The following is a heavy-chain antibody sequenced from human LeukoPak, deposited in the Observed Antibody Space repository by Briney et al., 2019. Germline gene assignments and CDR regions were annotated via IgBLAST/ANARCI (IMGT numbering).Heavy chain of an antibody. CDR2: IYTSGST. J-gene: IGHJ6*03. CDR1: GGSISRYY. D-gene: IGHD3-10*01. V-gene: IGHV4-4*09. CDR3: ASLALDGSGSRKNYYYYMDV. Sequence: SETLSLTCTVSGGSISRYYWSWIRQPPGRGLGWIGYIYTSGSTNYNPTLKSRVTISVDTSKNQFSLKLSSVTAADTAVYYCASLALDGSGSRKNYYYYMDVWGKGTTVTVSS.